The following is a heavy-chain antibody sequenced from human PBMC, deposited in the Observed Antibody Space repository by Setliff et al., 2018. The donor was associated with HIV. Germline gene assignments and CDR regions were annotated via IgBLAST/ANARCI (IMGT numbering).Heavy chain of an antibody. Sequence: SETLSLTCAVSGVSVTSHFWSWIRQPPGKGLEWIGYFSYRGTTNYNPSLKSRVTISVDASNNQFSLELRSMTAADTAVYYCARENGDCSGGACYFMLDSWGQGTRVTVSS. CDR1: GVSVTSHF. CDR3: ARENGDCSGGACYFMLDS. V-gene: IGHV4-59*02. D-gene: IGHD2-15*01. J-gene: IGHJ4*02. CDR2: FSYRGTT.